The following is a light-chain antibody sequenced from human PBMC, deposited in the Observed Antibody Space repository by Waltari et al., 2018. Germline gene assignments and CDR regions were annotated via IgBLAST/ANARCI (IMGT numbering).Light chain of an antibody. Sequence: EIVMTQSPATLSVSPGERATLSCRASQGVSSNLAWYQQKPGQAPRLLIYGASSRATGIPGRFSGSGSGTDFTLTISSLQSEDFAVYYWQQYNSWPPYTFGQGTKLQIK. CDR3: QQYNSWPPYT. CDR1: QGVSSN. CDR2: GAS. J-gene: IGKJ2*01. V-gene: IGKV3-15*01.